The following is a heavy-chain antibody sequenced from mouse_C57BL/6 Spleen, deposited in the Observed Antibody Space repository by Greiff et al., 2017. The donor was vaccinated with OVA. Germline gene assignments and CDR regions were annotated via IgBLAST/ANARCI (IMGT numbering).Heavy chain of an antibody. CDR1: GYTFTSYW. V-gene: IGHV1-64*01. J-gene: IGHJ2*01. Sequence: QVQLQQPGAELVKPGDSVKLSCKASGYTFTSYWMHWVKQRPGQGLEWIGMIHPNSGSTNYNEKFKSKATLTVDKSSSTAYMQLSSLTSEDSAVYYCARRVYDGFYFDYWGQGTTLTVSS. CDR3: ARRVYDGFYFDY. D-gene: IGHD2-3*01. CDR2: IHPNSGST.